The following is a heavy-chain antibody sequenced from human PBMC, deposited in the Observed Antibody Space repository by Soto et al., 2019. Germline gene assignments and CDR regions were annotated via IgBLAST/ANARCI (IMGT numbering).Heavy chain of an antibody. J-gene: IGHJ4*02. Sequence: ASVKVSCKASGYTFTSYGISWVRQAPGQGLEWMGWISAYNGNTNYAQKLQGRVTMTTDTSTSTAYMELRSLRSDDTAVYYCARDKLTTGTWPFEYWGQGTMVTVSS. V-gene: IGHV1-18*04. CDR1: GYTFTSYG. D-gene: IGHD4-17*01. CDR3: ARDKLTTGTWPFEY. CDR2: ISAYNGNT.